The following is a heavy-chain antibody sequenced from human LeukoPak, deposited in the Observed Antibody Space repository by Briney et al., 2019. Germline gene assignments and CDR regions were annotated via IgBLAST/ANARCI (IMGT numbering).Heavy chain of an antibody. CDR3: ARQGYGYDSYYYYMDV. V-gene: IGHV4-34*01. CDR1: GGSFSGYY. CDR2: INHSGST. J-gene: IGHJ6*03. D-gene: IGHD2-15*01. Sequence: SETLSLTCAVYGGSFSGYYWSWIRQPPGKGLEWIGEINHSGSTNYNPSLKSRVTISVDTSKNQFSLKLSSVTAADTAVYYCARQGYGYDSYYYYMDVWGKGTTVTVSS.